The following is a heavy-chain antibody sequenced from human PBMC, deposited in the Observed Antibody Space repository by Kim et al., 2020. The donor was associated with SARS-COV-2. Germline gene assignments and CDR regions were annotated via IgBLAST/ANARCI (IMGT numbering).Heavy chain of an antibody. J-gene: IGHJ4*02. CDR3: ARDSRSPYSSSWYYFDY. CDR2: ISAYNGNT. Sequence: ASVKVSCKASGYTFTSYGISWVRQAPGQGLEWMGWISAYNGNTNYAQKLQGRVTMTTDTSTSTAYMELRSLRSDDTAVYYCARDSRSPYSSSWYYFDYWGQGTLVTVSS. D-gene: IGHD6-13*01. CDR1: GYTFTSYG. V-gene: IGHV1-18*01.